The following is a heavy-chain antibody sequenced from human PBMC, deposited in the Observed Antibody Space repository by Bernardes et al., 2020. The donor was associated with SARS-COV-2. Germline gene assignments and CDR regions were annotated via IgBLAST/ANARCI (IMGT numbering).Heavy chain of an antibody. D-gene: IGHD3-10*01. J-gene: IGHJ4*02. CDR3: ASLPEYYYAPY. Sequence: SETLSLTCTVSGGSISSSSYYWGWIRQPPGKGLEWIGSIYYSGSTYYNPSLKSRVTISVDTSKNQFSLKLSSVTAADTAVYYCASLPEYYYAPYWGQGTLVTVSS. V-gene: IGHV4-39*01. CDR1: GGSISSSSYY. CDR2: IYYSGST.